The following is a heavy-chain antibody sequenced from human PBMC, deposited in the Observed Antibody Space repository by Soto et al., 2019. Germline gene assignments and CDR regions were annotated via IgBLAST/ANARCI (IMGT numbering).Heavy chain of an antibody. J-gene: IGHJ4*02. CDR1: GFTFDDYA. CDR2: ISWNSGSI. V-gene: IGHV3-9*01. Sequence: EVQLVESGGGLVQPGRSLRLSCAASGFTFDDYAMHWVRQAPGKGLEWVSGISWNSGSIGYADSVKGRFTISRDNAKNSLYLQMNRLRAEDTALYYCARQILWFGELFDYWGQGTLVTVSS. CDR3: ARQILWFGELFDY. D-gene: IGHD3-10*01.